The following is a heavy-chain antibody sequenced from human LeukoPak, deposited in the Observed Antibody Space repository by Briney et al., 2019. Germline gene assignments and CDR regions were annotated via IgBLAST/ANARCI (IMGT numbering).Heavy chain of an antibody. CDR2: INSDGSGT. CDR3: ARVTSRTPAAGIDY. J-gene: IGHJ4*02. V-gene: IGHV3-74*01. CDR1: GFTFTSYW. Sequence: GGSLRLSCAASGFTFTSYWMHWVRQVPGKGLVWVSRINSDGSGTTYADSVKGRFTISRDNAKNALYLQMNSLRAEDTAVYHCARVTSRTPAAGIDYWGQGTLVTVSS. D-gene: IGHD6-13*01.